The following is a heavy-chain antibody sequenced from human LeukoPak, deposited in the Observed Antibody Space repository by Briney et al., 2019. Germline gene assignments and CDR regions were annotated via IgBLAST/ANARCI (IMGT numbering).Heavy chain of an antibody. CDR3: TRRNYGDLGAGDY. Sequence: PGGSLRLSCAASGFTFSGSAMHWVRQASGKGLEWVGRIRSKANSYATAYAASVKGRFIVSRDDSGNTAYLQMSSLKTEDTAVYYCTRRNYGDLGAGDYWGQGTLVTVSS. CDR2: IRSKANSYAT. CDR1: GFTFSGSA. D-gene: IGHD4-17*01. V-gene: IGHV3-73*01. J-gene: IGHJ4*02.